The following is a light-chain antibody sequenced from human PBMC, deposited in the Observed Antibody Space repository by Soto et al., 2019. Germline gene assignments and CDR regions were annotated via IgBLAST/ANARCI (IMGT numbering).Light chain of an antibody. V-gene: IGLV4-69*01. CDR2: VNSDGSH. CDR3: QTWDTGIVL. Sequence: QLVLTQSPSASASLGASVKLTCTLSSGHSNYAIACHQQLPEKGPRYLMKVNSDGSHSKGDGIPDRFSGSSSGAERYLTISSLQSEEEADYYCQTWDTGIVLFGGGTKLTVL. CDR1: SGHSNYA. J-gene: IGLJ2*01.